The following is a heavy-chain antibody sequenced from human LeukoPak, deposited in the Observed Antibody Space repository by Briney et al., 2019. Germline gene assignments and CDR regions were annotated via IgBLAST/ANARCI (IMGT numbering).Heavy chain of an antibody. CDR2: IYYSGST. J-gene: IGHJ5*02. V-gene: IGHV4-59*08. CDR3: ARVGDGYYYDSSGYYYVAFDP. Sequence: SETLSLTCTVSGGSISSYYWSWLRQPPGKGLEWIGYIYYSGSTNYNPSLKSRVTISVDTSKNQFSLKLSSVTAADTAVYYCARVGDGYYYDSSGYYYVAFDPWGQGTLVTVSS. CDR1: GGSISSYY. D-gene: IGHD3-22*01.